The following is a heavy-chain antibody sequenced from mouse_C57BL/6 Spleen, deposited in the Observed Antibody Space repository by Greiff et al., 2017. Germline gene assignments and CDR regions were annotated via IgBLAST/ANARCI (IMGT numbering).Heavy chain of an antibody. CDR1: GYAFSSSW. D-gene: IGHD1-2*01. Sequence: VQLQQSGPELVKPGASVKISCKASGYAFSSSWMNWVKQRPGKGLEWIGRIYPGDGDTNYNGKFKGKATLTADKSSSTAYLQLSSLTSEDSAVYFGARGGFYYGCWGQGTTLTVSS. J-gene: IGHJ2*01. V-gene: IGHV1-82*01. CDR2: IYPGDGDT. CDR3: ARGGFYYGC.